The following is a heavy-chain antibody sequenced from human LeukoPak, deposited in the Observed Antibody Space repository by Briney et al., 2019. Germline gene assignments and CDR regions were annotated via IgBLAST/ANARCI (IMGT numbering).Heavy chain of an antibody. CDR2: ISSSSSPI. D-gene: IGHD5-18*01. Sequence: PGGSLRLSCAASGFTFSSYSMNWIRQAPGKGLEWVSYISSSSSPIYFADSVKGRFTISRDNAKNSLYLQMNGLRAEDTAVYYCARDRYGYFAPDYWGQGTLVTVSS. J-gene: IGHJ4*02. CDR1: GFTFSSYS. V-gene: IGHV3-48*01. CDR3: ARDRYGYFAPDY.